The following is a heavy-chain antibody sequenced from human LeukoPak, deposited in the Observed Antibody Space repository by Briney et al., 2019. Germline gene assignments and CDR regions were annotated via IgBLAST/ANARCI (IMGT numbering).Heavy chain of an antibody. J-gene: IGHJ4*02. CDR2: ISANGGST. CDR3: APRTAPAGTLSY. CDR1: GFTFTIYV. D-gene: IGHD6-13*01. Sequence: GGSLRLSCAASGFTFTIYVMSWVRQAPGKGLEWVSTISANGGSTYYADSVKGRFTVSRDNSKYTLYLQMNSLRAEDTAVYYCAPRTAPAGTLSYWGQGTLVTVSS. V-gene: IGHV3-23*01.